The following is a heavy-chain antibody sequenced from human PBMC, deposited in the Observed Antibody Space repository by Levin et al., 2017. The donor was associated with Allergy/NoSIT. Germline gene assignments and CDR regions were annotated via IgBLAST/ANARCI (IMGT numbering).Heavy chain of an antibody. V-gene: IGHV3-30*18. D-gene: IGHD3-3*01. CDR3: AKDWEWRRPTAGYLDH. J-gene: IGHJ4*02. Sequence: GGSLRLSCAASGFTFTNYGMHWVRQAPGKGLEWLALISYDGRDKFYADSVKGRFTISRDNSRDTVSLQVNSLRPEDTAGYYCAKDWEWRRPTAGYLDHWGQGILVSVSS. CDR2: ISYDGRDK. CDR1: GFTFTNYG.